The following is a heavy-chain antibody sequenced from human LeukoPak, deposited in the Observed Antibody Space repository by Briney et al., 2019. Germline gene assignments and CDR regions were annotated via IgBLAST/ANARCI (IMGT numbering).Heavy chain of an antibody. Sequence: PSETLSPTCAVSGVSISSYYWSWIRQHPGKGLEWLGSIYYSGTTFYNPSLKSRVTFSIDTSSNQFSLTLTSVTAADTAVYYCARADSSGWYFSGWFDPWGQGTLVTVSS. D-gene: IGHD6-19*01. V-gene: IGHV4-59*12. CDR2: IYYSGTT. J-gene: IGHJ5*02. CDR3: ARADSSGWYFSGWFDP. CDR1: GVSISSYY.